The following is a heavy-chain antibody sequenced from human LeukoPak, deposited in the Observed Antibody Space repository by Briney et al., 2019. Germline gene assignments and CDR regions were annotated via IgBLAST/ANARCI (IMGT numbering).Heavy chain of an antibody. J-gene: IGHJ1*01. CDR1: GLTFSDYY. D-gene: IGHD5-18*01. Sequence: GGSLRLSCAASGLTFSDYYMSWIRQAPGKGLEWVSYISSSSSYTNYADSVKGRFTISRDNAKNSLYLQMNSLRAEDTAVYYCARGSYGLRGWLQHWGQGTLVTVSS. V-gene: IGHV3-11*06. CDR2: ISSSSSYT. CDR3: ARGSYGLRGWLQH.